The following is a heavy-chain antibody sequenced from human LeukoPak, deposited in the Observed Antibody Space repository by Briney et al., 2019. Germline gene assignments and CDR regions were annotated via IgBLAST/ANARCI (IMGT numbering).Heavy chain of an antibody. CDR2: IYDSGST. V-gene: IGHV4-30-4*01. Sequence: SETLSLTCTVSGASIRSGDYYWSWIRQPPGKGLERIGYIYDSGSTYYNPSLKSRITISVDTSENRFSLKLSSVTATDTAVYYCARDCSGGSCYGAFDIWGQGTMVTVSS. CDR1: GASIRSGDYY. D-gene: IGHD2-15*01. J-gene: IGHJ3*02. CDR3: ARDCSGGSCYGAFDI.